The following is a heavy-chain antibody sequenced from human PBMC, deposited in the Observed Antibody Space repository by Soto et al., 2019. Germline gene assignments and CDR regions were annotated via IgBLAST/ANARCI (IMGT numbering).Heavy chain of an antibody. V-gene: IGHV4-30-2*01. CDR1: GGSMSSGNYA. D-gene: IGHD1-1*01. CDR3: VREGNGFDY. Sequence: QLQLQESGSGLVKPSQTLSLTCAVSGGSMSSGNYAWSWIRQPPGKGLEWIGYIYHSGPTYYNPSLKSRGTISVDRSNNQFSLKLNSVTAADTAVYYCVREGNGFDYWGQGTLVTVSS. J-gene: IGHJ4*02. CDR2: IYHSGPT.